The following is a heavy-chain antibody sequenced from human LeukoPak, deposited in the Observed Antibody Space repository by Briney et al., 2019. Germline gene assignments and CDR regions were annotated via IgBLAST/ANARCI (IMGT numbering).Heavy chain of an antibody. CDR2: ISSSGSII. Sequence: PGGSLRLSCAASGLTFSDYYMSGIRPAPGKGLEWVSYISSSGSIIYYVDSVKGRFTISRDNAKNSLYLQMSSLRAEDTAVYYCARDEYDYDSSTGFDYWGQGTLVTVSS. CDR3: ARDEYDYDSSTGFDY. V-gene: IGHV3-11*04. D-gene: IGHD3-22*01. J-gene: IGHJ4*02. CDR1: GLTFSDYY.